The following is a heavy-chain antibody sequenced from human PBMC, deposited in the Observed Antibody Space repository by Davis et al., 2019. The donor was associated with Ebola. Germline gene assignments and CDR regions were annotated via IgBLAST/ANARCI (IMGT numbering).Heavy chain of an antibody. CDR2: FDPEDGET. Sequence: ASVKVSCKVSGYTLTELSMHWVRQAPGKGLEWMGGFDPEDGETIYAQKFQGRVTMTEDTSTDTAYMELSSLRSEDTAVYYCATVCSSTSCYLLYGMDVWGKGTTVTVSS. D-gene: IGHD2-2*01. CDR1: GYTLTELS. J-gene: IGHJ6*04. V-gene: IGHV1-24*01. CDR3: ATVCSSTSCYLLYGMDV.